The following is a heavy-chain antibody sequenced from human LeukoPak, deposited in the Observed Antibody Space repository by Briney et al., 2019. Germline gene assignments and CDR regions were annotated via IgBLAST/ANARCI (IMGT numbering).Heavy chain of an antibody. CDR1: GFTFSNYG. Sequence: GGSLRLSCAASGFTFSNYGMHWVRQAPGKGLEWVTFISYDGSNKYYADSVKGRFTISRDNSRNIMNLQTDSLRPEDTALYYCARAMVRGVIPYWGQGTLVTVSS. D-gene: IGHD3-10*01. J-gene: IGHJ4*02. CDR2: ISYDGSNK. V-gene: IGHV3-30*03. CDR3: ARAMVRGVIPY.